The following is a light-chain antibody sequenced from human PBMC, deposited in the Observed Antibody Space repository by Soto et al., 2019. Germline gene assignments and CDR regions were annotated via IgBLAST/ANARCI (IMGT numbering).Light chain of an antibody. J-gene: IGLJ2*01. CDR3: SSYRSSSTPVV. Sequence: QSALTQPASVSGSPGQSITISCTGTSSDVGGYNYVSWYQQNPGKAPKLMIYEVSNRPSGVSNRFSGSKSGNTASLTISGLQAEDEADYYRSSYRSSSTPVVFGGGTKVTVL. V-gene: IGLV2-14*01. CDR1: SSDVGGYNY. CDR2: EVS.